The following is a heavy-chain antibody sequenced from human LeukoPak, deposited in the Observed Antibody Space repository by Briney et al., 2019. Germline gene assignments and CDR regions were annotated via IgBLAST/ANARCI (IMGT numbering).Heavy chain of an antibody. D-gene: IGHD4-17*01. J-gene: IGHJ6*03. CDR3: AKDKNDSGDYSSMDV. CDR2: KHYDGSNH. CDR1: GFTVICYA. V-gene: IGHV3-30*02. Sequence: GGSLRLSCSASGFTVICYAMRCGRQAPGKGREWVAFKHYDGSNHCCADTVKGRFTVYRDNTKNTLYLQMNSLRVEDTAIYYCAKDKNDSGDYSSMDVWGKGTTVTVSS.